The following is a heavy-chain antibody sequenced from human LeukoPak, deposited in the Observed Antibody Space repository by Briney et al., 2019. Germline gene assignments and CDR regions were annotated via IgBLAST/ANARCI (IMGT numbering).Heavy chain of an antibody. CDR1: GFTFSDYY. CDR2: ISSSGSTI. Sequence: GGSLRLSCAASGFTFSDYYMSWIRQAPGKGLEWVSYISSSGSTIYYADSVKGRFTISRDNAKNSLYLQMNSLRAEDTAVYYCARDRFTIFGVDPDAFDIWGQGTMVTVSS. J-gene: IGHJ3*02. V-gene: IGHV3-11*01. D-gene: IGHD3-3*01. CDR3: ARDRFTIFGVDPDAFDI.